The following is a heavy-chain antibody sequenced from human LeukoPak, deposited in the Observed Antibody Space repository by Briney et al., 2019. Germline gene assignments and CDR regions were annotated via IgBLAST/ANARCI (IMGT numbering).Heavy chain of an antibody. D-gene: IGHD3-9*01. V-gene: IGHV3-30*03. J-gene: IGHJ5*02. CDR1: GFTFSSYG. CDR3: ARDYTGYFP. Sequence: PGGSLRLSCAASGFTFSSYGMHWVRQAPGKGLEWVAVISYDGSNEYYVDSVKGRFTISRDNSKNTLYLQMNGLRAEDTAVYYCARDYTGYFPWGQGTLVIVSS. CDR2: ISYDGSNE.